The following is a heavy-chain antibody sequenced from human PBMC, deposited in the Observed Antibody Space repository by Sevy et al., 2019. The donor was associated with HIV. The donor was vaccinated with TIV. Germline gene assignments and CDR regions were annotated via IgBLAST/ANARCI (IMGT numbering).Heavy chain of an antibody. Sequence: GGYLRLSCEASGFTVSGNYMAWVRLAPGKGLEWVSLIDSGGSTYYAYSVKGRFTISRDNAKNTLYLQMNPLRAEDTVVYFCARDRYYDASGYYYYYYGMDVWGQGTTVTVSS. J-gene: IGHJ6*02. CDR2: IDSGGST. CDR1: GFTVSGNY. V-gene: IGHV3-66*01. D-gene: IGHD3-22*01. CDR3: ARDRYYDASGYYYYYYGMDV.